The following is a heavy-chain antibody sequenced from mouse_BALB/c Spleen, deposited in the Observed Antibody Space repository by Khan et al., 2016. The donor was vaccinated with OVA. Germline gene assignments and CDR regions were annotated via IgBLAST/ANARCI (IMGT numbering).Heavy chain of an antibody. Sequence: EVQLQESGPSLVKPSQTLSLTCSVTGDSITSGYWNWIRKFPGSKLEYMGYIIYTGYTYYNPSLKSRISITRHTTKTHNYLQLNTVTEEDTATYYCARSTYRYAFVYWGQGTLVTVSA. V-gene: IGHV3-8*02. CDR1: GDSITSGY. J-gene: IGHJ3*01. CDR2: IIYTGYT. CDR3: ARSTYRYAFVY. D-gene: IGHD2-14*01.